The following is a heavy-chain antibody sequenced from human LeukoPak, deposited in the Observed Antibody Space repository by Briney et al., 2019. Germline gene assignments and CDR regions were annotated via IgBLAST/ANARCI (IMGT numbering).Heavy chain of an antibody. J-gene: IGHJ6*02. Sequence: PSETLSLTCTVSGGSISSYYWSWIRQPAGKGLEWIGRIYISGSTNYNPSLKSRVTMSVDTSKNQFSLKLSSVTAADTAVYYCAREGSGHYDFWSGYPPYYGMDVWGQGTTVTVSS. CDR2: IYISGST. CDR3: AREGSGHYDFWSGYPPYYGMDV. CDR1: GGSISSYY. V-gene: IGHV4-4*07. D-gene: IGHD3-3*01.